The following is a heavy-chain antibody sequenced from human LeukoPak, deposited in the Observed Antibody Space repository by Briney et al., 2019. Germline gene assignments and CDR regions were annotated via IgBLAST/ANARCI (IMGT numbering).Heavy chain of an antibody. CDR2: IYYSGSA. D-gene: IGHD4-17*01. Sequence: PSETLSLTCTVSGGSISIYYWSWIRQPPGKGLEWIGYIYYSGSANYNPSLKSRVTISVDTSKNQFSLKLSSVTAADTAVYYCARHGFYGDHIDYWGQGTLVTVSS. CDR3: ARHGFYGDHIDY. J-gene: IGHJ4*02. CDR1: GGSISIYY. V-gene: IGHV4-59*08.